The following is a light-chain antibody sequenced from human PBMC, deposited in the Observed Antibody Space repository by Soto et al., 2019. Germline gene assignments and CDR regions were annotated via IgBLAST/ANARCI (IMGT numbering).Light chain of an antibody. V-gene: IGKV1-9*01. CDR1: QGISNF. Sequence: DIQLTQSPSFLSASVGDRVTITCRASQGISNFLAWYQQKPGKAPKLLIFAASSLQSGVPSRFSGSGSGTEFTLTITSLQPEDFVTYCCQQFHSYPRTFGQGTKVEIK. CDR3: QQFHSYPRT. J-gene: IGKJ1*01. CDR2: AAS.